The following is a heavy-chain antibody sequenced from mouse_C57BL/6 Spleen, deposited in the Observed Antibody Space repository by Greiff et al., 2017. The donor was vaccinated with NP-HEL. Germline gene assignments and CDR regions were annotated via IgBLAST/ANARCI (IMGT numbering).Heavy chain of an antibody. CDR1: GYTFPAYD. V-gene: IGHV1-15*01. CDR2: IDPETGGT. D-gene: IGHD3-3*01. Sequence: QVQLQQSGAELVRPGASVTLSCKASGYTFPAYDMHWVKPTPVHGLEWIGAIDPETGGTAYNQKFKGKAILTADKSSSTAYMELRSLTSEDSAVYYCTKGLLYYAMDYWGQGTSVTVSS. J-gene: IGHJ4*01. CDR3: TKGLLYYAMDY.